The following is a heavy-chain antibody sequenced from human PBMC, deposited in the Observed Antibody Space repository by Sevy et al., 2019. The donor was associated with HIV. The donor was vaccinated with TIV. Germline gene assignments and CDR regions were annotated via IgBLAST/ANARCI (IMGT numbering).Heavy chain of an antibody. CDR1: GFTFSSYW. Sequence: GGSLRLSCAASGFTFSSYWMSWVRQAPGKGLEWVANIKQDGSEKYYVDSVKGRFTISRDNAKNSLYLQMNSLRAEETAVYYCARDLGYYGSGSEYYYYYGMDVWGQGTTVTVSS. J-gene: IGHJ6*02. D-gene: IGHD3-10*01. CDR3: ARDLGYYGSGSEYYYYYGMDV. V-gene: IGHV3-7*01. CDR2: IKQDGSEK.